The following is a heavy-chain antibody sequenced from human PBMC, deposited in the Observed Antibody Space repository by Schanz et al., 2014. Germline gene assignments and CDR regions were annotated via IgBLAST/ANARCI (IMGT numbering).Heavy chain of an antibody. Sequence: VQLLESGGGLVQPGGSLRLSCAASGFTFTTHSMTWVRQAPGKGLEWVAVISYDGSNKYYADSVKGRFTISRDNAKNSLYLQMNSLRAEDTAVYYCARPRFDYGEVDYWGQGTLVTVSS. CDR3: ARPRFDYGEVDY. CDR2: ISYDGSNK. V-gene: IGHV3-30-3*01. CDR1: GFTFTTHS. D-gene: IGHD4-17*01. J-gene: IGHJ4*02.